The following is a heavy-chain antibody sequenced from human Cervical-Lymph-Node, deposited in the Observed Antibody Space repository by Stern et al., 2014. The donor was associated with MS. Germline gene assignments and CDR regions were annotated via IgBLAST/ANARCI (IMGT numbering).Heavy chain of an antibody. CDR2: VSEDGTDK. CDR1: GFTFSNYA. Sequence: MQLVESGGGVVQPGRSLRLSCAASGFTFSNYAMHWVRQAPGKGLEWVAVVSEDGTDKSYGDSVKGRFTISRDNSKSTQHLQMDSLRPEDTAVYYCALHSFDYWGQGILVTVSS. CDR3: ALHSFDY. J-gene: IGHJ4*02. V-gene: IGHV3-30*01.